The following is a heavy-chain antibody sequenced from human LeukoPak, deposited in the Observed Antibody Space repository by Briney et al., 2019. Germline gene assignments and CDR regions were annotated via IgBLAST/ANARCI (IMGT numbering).Heavy chain of an antibody. D-gene: IGHD1-26*01. J-gene: IGHJ3*02. Sequence: PSGTLSLTCAVSGGSVSSSYWWSWVRQPPGKGLEWIGEIYHSGSTNYDPSLKSRVTISVDKSKNQLSLRLSSMTAADTAVYYCAREGARWEPSFSAFDIWGQGTMVTVSS. V-gene: IGHV4-4*02. CDR1: GGSVSSSYW. CDR3: AREGARWEPSFSAFDI. CDR2: IYHSGST.